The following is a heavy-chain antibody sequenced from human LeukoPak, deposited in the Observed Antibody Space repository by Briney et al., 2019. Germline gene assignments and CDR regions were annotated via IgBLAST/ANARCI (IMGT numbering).Heavy chain of an antibody. D-gene: IGHD6-13*01. CDR2: INPNSGGT. CDR3: ARLRRGIWSSSWYGGSPDAFDI. J-gene: IGHJ3*02. V-gene: IGHV1-2*02. CDR1: GYTFTGYY. Sequence: ASVKVSCKASGYTFTGYYMHWVRQAPGQGLEWMGRINPNSGGTNYAQKFQGRVTMTRDTSISTAYMELSRLRSDDTAVYYCARLRRGIWSSSWYGGSPDAFDIWGQGTMVTVSS.